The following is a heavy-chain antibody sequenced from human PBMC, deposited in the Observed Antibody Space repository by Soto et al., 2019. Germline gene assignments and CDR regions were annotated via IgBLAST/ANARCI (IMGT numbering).Heavy chain of an antibody. CDR3: AREPTYYYGSGDY. Sequence: QVQLVQSGAEVKKPGSSVKVSCKASGGTFSSYTISWVRQAPGQGLEWMGRIIPILGIANYAQKFQGRVTINADKSTSTAYMELSSLRSEDTAVYYCAREPTYYYGSGDYWGQGTLVTVSS. V-gene: IGHV1-69*08. CDR1: GGTFSSYT. D-gene: IGHD3-10*01. J-gene: IGHJ4*02. CDR2: IIPILGIA.